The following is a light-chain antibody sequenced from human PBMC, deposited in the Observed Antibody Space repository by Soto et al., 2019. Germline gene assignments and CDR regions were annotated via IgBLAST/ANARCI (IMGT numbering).Light chain of an antibody. CDR2: GAS. CDR1: QSVSSK. V-gene: IGKV3-15*01. Sequence: EIVMTQSPATLSVAPGERATLSCRASQSVSSKLAWYQQKPGQAPRLLISGASTRATGTPARFSGSGSGTEFTLTISSLQSEDFALYYCQQYNIWPEITFGQGTRLEIK. J-gene: IGKJ5*01. CDR3: QQYNIWPEIT.